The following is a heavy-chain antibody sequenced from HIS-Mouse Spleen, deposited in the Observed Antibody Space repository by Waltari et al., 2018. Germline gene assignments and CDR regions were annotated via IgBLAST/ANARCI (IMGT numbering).Heavy chain of an antibody. D-gene: IGHD4-17*01. CDR2: IYYSGGT. J-gene: IGHJ3*02. Sequence: QLQLQESGPGLVKPSETLSLTCTVSGGSISSSSYYWGWIRQPPGKGLEWIGSIYYSGGTYYNPSLKSRVTISVDTSKNQFSLKLSSVTAADTAVYYCARVPGDYSGAFDIWGQGTMVTVSS. CDR1: GGSISSSSYY. V-gene: IGHV4-39*07. CDR3: ARVPGDYSGAFDI.